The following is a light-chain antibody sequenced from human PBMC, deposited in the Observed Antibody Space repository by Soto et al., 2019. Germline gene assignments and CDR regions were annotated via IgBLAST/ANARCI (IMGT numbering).Light chain of an antibody. CDR2: ESN. CDR3: QSYHSVNLHWV. J-gene: IGLJ3*02. Sequence: NFMLTQPHSVSESPGKTVTISCTRSSGSIASNYVQWHQQRPGSSPTTVIYESNRRPSGVPDRFSGSIDSSSNSASLTISGLKTGDEADYFCQSYHSVNLHWVFGGGTKLTVL. V-gene: IGLV6-57*01. CDR1: SGSIASNY.